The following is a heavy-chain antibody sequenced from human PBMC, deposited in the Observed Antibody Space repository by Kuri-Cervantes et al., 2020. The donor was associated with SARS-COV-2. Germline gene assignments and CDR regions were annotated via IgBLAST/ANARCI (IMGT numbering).Heavy chain of an antibody. CDR3: AKDGVYYFDY. CDR1: GFTVSSNY. Sequence: GESLKISCAASGFTVSSNYMSWVRQAPGKGLEWVSVIYSGGSTYYADSVKGRFTISRHNSKNTLYLQMNSLRAEDTAVYYCAKDGVYYFDYWGQGTLVTVSS. J-gene: IGHJ4*02. V-gene: IGHV3-53*04. CDR2: IYSGGST. D-gene: IGHD3-16*01.